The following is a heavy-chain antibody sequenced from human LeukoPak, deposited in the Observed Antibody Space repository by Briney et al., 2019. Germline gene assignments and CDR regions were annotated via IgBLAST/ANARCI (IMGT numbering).Heavy chain of an antibody. D-gene: IGHD4-17*01. CDR3: ARGHPYGDYLAPLDY. CDR2: INPNSGGT. J-gene: IGHJ4*02. CDR1: GYTFTGYY. V-gene: IGHV1-2*02. Sequence: ASVKVSCKASGYTFTGYYKHWVRRAPGQGLEWMGWINPNSGGTNYAQKFQGRVTMTRDTSISTAYMELSRLRSDDTAVYYCARGHPYGDYLAPLDYWGQGTLVTVSS.